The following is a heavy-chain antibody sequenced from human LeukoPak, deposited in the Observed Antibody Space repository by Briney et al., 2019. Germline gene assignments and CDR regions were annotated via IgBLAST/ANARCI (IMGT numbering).Heavy chain of an antibody. CDR3: ARDYYGP. Sequence: GGSLRLSCAASGFTFSNNYMRWVRQAPGKGLEWVSSIYSRGSTSYLDSVKGRFTISRDNSKNTLFLQINTLRVEDTAVYYCARDYYGPWGQGTLVTVSS. D-gene: IGHD3-22*01. CDR2: IYSRGST. CDR1: GFTFSNNY. V-gene: IGHV3-66*03. J-gene: IGHJ5*02.